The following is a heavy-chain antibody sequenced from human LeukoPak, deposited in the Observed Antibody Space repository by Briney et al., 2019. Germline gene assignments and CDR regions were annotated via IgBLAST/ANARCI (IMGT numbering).Heavy chain of an antibody. CDR1: GFIFSSYG. V-gene: IGHV3-30*18. CDR3: AKENQLRYFDWSFDY. Sequence: GGSLRLSCAASGFIFSSYGMHWVRQAPGKGLEWVAVISYDGSNKYYADSVKGRFTISRDNSKNTLYLQMNSLRAEDTAVYYCAKENQLRYFDWSFDYWGQGTLVTVSS. CDR2: ISYDGSNK. D-gene: IGHD3-9*01. J-gene: IGHJ4*02.